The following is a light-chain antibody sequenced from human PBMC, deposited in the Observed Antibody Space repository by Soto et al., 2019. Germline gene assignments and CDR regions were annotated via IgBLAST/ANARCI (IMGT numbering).Light chain of an antibody. CDR1: SSDVGGFNY. J-gene: IGLJ1*01. Sequence: QSALTQPASVSGSPGQSITISCTGTSSDVGGFNYVSWYQQHPGKAPKLLIFDVYSRPSGISNRFSGSKTGNTASLTISWLQAEDEADYYCSSYTTSSSYVFGAGTKVIGL. CDR3: SSYTTSSSYV. CDR2: DVY. V-gene: IGLV2-14*01.